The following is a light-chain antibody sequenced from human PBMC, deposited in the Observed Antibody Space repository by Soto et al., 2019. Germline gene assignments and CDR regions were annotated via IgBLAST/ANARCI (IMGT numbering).Light chain of an antibody. CDR1: SSDVGGYDY. Sequence: QSALTQPPSASGSPGQSVTISCTGTSSDVGGYDYVSWYQQHPGKAPKLMIYAVTKRPSGVPDRFSGSKSGNTASLTVSGLQTEDEADYYCSSYAGSDNFPYVFGTGTKLTVL. V-gene: IGLV2-8*01. CDR3: SSYAGSDNFPYV. J-gene: IGLJ1*01. CDR2: AVT.